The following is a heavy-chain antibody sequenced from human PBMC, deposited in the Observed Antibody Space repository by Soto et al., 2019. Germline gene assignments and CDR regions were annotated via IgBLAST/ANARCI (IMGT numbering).Heavy chain of an antibody. Sequence: SETLSLTCTVSGGSISSYYWSWIRQPPGRGLEWIGYIYYSGSTNYNPSLKSRVTISVDTSKNQFSLKLSSVTAADTAVYYCARLTVTSAYYYFDYWGQGTL. CDR1: GGSISSYY. V-gene: IGHV4-59*01. CDR3: ARLTVTSAYYYFDY. J-gene: IGHJ4*02. D-gene: IGHD4-17*01. CDR2: IYYSGST.